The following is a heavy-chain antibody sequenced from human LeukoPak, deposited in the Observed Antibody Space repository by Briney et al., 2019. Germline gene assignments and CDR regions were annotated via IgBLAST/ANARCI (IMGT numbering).Heavy chain of an antibody. Sequence: GGSLRLSCAASGFTFSSYGMHWVRQAPGKGLEWVAVISYDGSNKYYADSVKGRFTISRDNSKNTLYLQMNNLRAEDTAVYYCAKATGSGVVRGNAFDIWGQGTMVTVSS. D-gene: IGHD6-19*01. CDR3: AKATGSGVVRGNAFDI. V-gene: IGHV3-30*18. J-gene: IGHJ3*02. CDR1: GFTFSSYG. CDR2: ISYDGSNK.